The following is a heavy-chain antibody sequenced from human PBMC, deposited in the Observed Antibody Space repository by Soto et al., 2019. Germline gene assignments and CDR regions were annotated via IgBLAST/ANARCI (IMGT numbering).Heavy chain of an antibody. D-gene: IGHD2-2*01. CDR2: VSKSDYT. J-gene: IGHJ4*02. V-gene: IGHV3-21*01. CDR3: AREDSIIIPAVSDF. CDR1: GFTFNNYG. Sequence: PGGTLRLSCAVSGFTFNNYGINWVRQAPGKGLEWVSSVSKSDYTYYSESVKGRFTISRDNAKNSVSLQMNTLRAEDTAVYFCAREDSIIIPAVSDFWGQGTLVTVSS.